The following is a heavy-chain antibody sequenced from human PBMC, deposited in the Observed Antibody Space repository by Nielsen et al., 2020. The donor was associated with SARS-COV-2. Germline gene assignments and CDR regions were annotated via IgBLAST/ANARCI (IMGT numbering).Heavy chain of an antibody. Sequence: SETLSLTCTVPGGSLSSRNYYWGWIRQPPGKGLEWIGTIYYSGSVSYNPSLRSRVTISVDTSTKNFSLKLTSVTAEDTAVYFCARGDIAVVPAAMFRGDDAFDIWGQGTMVRVSS. CDR1: GGSLSSRNYY. CDR2: IYYSGSV. V-gene: IGHV4-39*02. D-gene: IGHD2-2*01. CDR3: ARGDIAVVPAAMFRGDDAFDI. J-gene: IGHJ3*02.